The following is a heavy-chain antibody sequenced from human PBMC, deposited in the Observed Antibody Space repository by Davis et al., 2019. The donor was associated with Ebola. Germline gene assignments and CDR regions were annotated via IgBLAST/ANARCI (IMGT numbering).Heavy chain of an antibody. D-gene: IGHD6-6*01. V-gene: IGHV4-39*01. CDR1: GGSIISSSYY. CDR3: ARGSSSSSGYYYYGMDV. Sequence: SETLSLTCTVSGGSIISSSYYWGWIRQPPGKGLEWIGSIYYSGSTYYNPSLKSRVTISVDTSKNQFSLKLSSVTAADTAVYYCARGSSSSSGYYYYGMDVWGQGTTVTVSS. CDR2: IYYSGST. J-gene: IGHJ6*02.